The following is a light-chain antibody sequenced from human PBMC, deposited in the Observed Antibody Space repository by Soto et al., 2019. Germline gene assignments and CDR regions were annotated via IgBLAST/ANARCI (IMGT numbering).Light chain of an antibody. CDR1: QGISNW. CDR3: QQASAFPIT. V-gene: IGKV1-12*01. J-gene: IGKJ5*01. Sequence: DIQMTQSPSFVSASVGDRVTVTCRASQGISNWLAWYQQKPGKAPKLLIYTASTLGSGVPSRFSGSGSGTDFTPPINSLEPEDFSTYHCQQASAFPITFGQGTRLEIK. CDR2: TAS.